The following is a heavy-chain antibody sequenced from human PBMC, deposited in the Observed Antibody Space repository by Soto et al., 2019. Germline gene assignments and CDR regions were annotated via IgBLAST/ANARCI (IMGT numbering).Heavy chain of an antibody. D-gene: IGHD2-21*02. CDR1: AFSLSTGGEG. J-gene: IGHJ6*02. CDR2: IYWGDEK. Sequence: SGPTLVNPTQTLTLTCTFSAFSLSTGGEGVGWIGQPPXXXXXXXVLIYWGDEKRDRPCVGRRLSISKDTCKKQVVLKMTNMDPVDTATYYCIQSRCGGDCLQSYASYYYYGMDVWGQGTTVTVSS. V-gene: IGHV2-5*02. CDR3: IQSRCGGDCLQSYASYYYYGMDV.